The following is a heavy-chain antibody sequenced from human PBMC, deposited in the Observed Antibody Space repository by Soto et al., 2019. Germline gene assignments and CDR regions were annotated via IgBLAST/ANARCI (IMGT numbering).Heavy chain of an antibody. Sequence: ASVKVSCKASGGTFSSYAISWVRQAPGQGLEWMGGIIPIFGTANYAQKFQGRVTITADESTSTAYMELSSLRSGDTAVYYCARDTASIAVAGHDAFDIWGQ. CDR1: GGTFSSYA. V-gene: IGHV1-69*13. CDR2: IIPIFGTA. D-gene: IGHD6-19*01. CDR3: ARDTASIAVAGHDAFDI. J-gene: IGHJ3*02.